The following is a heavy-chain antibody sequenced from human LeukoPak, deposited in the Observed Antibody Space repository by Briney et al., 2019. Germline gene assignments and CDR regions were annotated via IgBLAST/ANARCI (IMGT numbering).Heavy chain of an antibody. CDR2: ISASDGTT. D-gene: IGHD4-17*01. V-gene: IGHV1-18*01. Sequence: ASVQVSCKASGYSFSIYGITWARQAPGQGLEYLGWISASDGTTNYAQKVQDRVTMTTDTSTSTAYLELRSLRSEDTAVYYCARCGAAETTHFSHWGQGTLVTVSS. J-gene: IGHJ4*02. CDR3: ARCGAAETTHFSH. CDR1: GYSFSIYG.